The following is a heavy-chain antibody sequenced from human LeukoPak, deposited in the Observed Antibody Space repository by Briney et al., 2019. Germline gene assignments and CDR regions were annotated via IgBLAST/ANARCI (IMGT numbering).Heavy chain of an antibody. CDR1: GGSFSGYF. CDR2: INHSGRS. J-gene: IGHJ4*02. D-gene: IGHD3-9*01. V-gene: IGHV4-34*01. Sequence: SETLSLTCAVSGGSFSGYFWSWIRQPPANGQEWIGEINHSGRSAYNPYPKSRVTISVDTSKNQISLKLSSVTAADTAVYYCARPRTNYDILTGYYSPPLYYFDYWGQGTLVTVSS. CDR3: ARPRTNYDILTGYYSPPLYYFDY.